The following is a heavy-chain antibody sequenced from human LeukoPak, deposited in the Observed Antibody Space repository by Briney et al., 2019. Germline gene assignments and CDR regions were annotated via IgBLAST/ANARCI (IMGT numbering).Heavy chain of an antibody. Sequence: SETLSLTCTVSGGSISSGSYYWSWIRQPPGKGLEWIGYIYYSGITNYNPSLKSRVTMSVDMSKNQFSLKLSSVTAADTAVYYCARDPIGAAAGTWGQGTLVTVSS. CDR2: IYYSGIT. V-gene: IGHV4-61*01. CDR1: GGSISSGSYY. J-gene: IGHJ4*02. CDR3: ARDPIGAAAGT. D-gene: IGHD6-13*01.